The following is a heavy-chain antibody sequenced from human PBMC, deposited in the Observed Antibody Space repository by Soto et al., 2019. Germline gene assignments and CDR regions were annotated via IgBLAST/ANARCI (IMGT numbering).Heavy chain of an antibody. Sequence: PSETLSLTRAVYGGSFSGYYWSWIRQPPGKGLEWIGEINHSGSTNYNPSLKSRVTISVDTSKNQFSLKLSSVTAADTAVYYCARGGGVVATFWYYYYMHVWGNGTSATASS. CDR3: ARGGGVVATFWYYYYMHV. J-gene: IGHJ6*03. D-gene: IGHD5-12*01. V-gene: IGHV4-34*01. CDR2: INHSGST. CDR1: GGSFSGYY.